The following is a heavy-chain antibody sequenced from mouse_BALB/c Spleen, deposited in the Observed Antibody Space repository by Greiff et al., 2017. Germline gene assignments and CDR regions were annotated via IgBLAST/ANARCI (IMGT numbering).Heavy chain of an antibody. CDR2: ISSGSSTL. CDR1: GFTFSSFG. J-gene: IGHJ2*01. Sequence: EVMLVESGGGLVQPGGSRKLSCAASGFTFSSFGMHWVRQAPEKGLEWVAYISSGSSTLYYADTVQGRFTISRDNPKNTLFLQMTSLRSEDTAMYYCARGYDYYFDDWGQGTTLTVSS. D-gene: IGHD2-4*01. V-gene: IGHV5-17*02. CDR3: ARGYDYYFDD.